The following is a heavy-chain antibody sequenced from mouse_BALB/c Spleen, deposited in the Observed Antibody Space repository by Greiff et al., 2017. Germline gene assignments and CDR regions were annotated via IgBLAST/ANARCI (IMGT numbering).Heavy chain of an antibody. CDR1: GFTFSSYT. Sequence: DVMLVESGGGLVQPGGSLKLSCAASGFTFSSYTMSWVRQTPEKRLEWVAYISNGGGSTYYPDTVKGRFTISRDNAKNTLYLEMSSLRSEDTAMYYWARVLRLRAMDYWGQGTSVTVSS. J-gene: IGHJ4*01. V-gene: IGHV5-12-2*01. D-gene: IGHD1-2*01. CDR3: ARVLRLRAMDY. CDR2: ISNGGGST.